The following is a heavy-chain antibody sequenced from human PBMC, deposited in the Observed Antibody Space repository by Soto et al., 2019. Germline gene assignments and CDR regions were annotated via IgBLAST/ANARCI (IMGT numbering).Heavy chain of an antibody. V-gene: IGHV4-39*01. D-gene: IGHD4-17*01. J-gene: IGHJ4*02. CDR1: GGSISSSSYY. Sequence: SETLSLTCTVSGGSISSSSYYWGWIRQPPGKGLEWIGSIYYSGSTYYKPSLKSRVTISVDTSKNQFSLKLSSVTAADTAVYYCARLPDYGDYGFDYWGQGTLVTVSS. CDR3: ARLPDYGDYGFDY. CDR2: IYYSGST.